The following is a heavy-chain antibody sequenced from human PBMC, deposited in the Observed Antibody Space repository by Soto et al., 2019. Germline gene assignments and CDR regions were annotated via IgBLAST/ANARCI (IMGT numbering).Heavy chain of an antibody. V-gene: IGHV3-53*01. J-gene: IGHJ1*01. CDR2: IYSGGST. CDR1: GFTVSSNY. Sequence: GGSLRLSCAASGFTVSSNYMSWVRQAPGKGLEWVSVIYSGGSTYYADSVKGRFTISRDNSKNTLYLQMNSLRAEDTAVYYCARDEYSSSSEYFQHWGQDTLVTVSS. D-gene: IGHD6-6*01. CDR3: ARDEYSSSSEYFQH.